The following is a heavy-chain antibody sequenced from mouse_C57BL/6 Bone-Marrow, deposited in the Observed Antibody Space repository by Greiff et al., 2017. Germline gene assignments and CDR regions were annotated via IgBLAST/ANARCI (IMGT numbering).Heavy chain of an antibody. V-gene: IGHV5-12*01. J-gene: IGHJ1*03. CDR3: AVITTVYWYFDV. Sequence: EVMLVESGGGLVQPGGSLKLSCAASGFTFSDYYMYWVRQTPEKRLEWVAYISNGGGSTYYPDTVKGRFTISRDNAKNTLYLQMSRLKSEDTAMYYCAVITTVYWYFDVWGTGTTVTVSS. CDR1: GFTFSDYY. CDR2: ISNGGGST. D-gene: IGHD1-1*01.